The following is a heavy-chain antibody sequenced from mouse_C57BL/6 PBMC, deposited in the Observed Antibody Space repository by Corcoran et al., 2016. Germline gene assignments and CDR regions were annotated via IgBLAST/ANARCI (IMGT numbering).Heavy chain of an antibody. J-gene: IGHJ2*01. CDR3: ASPIPSITKGY. Sequence: DVQLQESGPGLVKPSQSLSLTCSVTGYSITSGYYWNWIRKFPGNKLEWMGYISYDGSNNYNPSLKNRISITRDTSKNQFFLKLNSVTTEDTATYYCASPIPSITKGYWGQGTTLTVSS. V-gene: IGHV3-6*01. CDR1: GYSITSGYY. CDR2: ISYDGSN. D-gene: IGHD1-1*01.